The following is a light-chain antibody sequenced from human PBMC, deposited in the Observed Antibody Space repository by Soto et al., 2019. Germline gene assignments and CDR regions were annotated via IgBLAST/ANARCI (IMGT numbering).Light chain of an antibody. CDR1: QDISNY. V-gene: IGKV1-33*01. Sequence: DIQMTQSPSSLSASVGDRVTITCPASQDISNYLNWYQQKPGKAPKLLIYDASNLETGVPSRFSGSGSGTDFTFTISSLQAEDIATYYCQQYDNLPPLTFGGGTKVEIK. CDR3: QQYDNLPPLT. J-gene: IGKJ4*01. CDR2: DAS.